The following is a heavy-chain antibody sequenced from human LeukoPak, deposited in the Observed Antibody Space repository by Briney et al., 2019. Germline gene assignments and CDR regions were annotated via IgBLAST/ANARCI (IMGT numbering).Heavy chain of an antibody. D-gene: IGHD3-22*01. J-gene: IGHJ4*02. V-gene: IGHV3-53*01. CDR3: ARARYYDSSEAGDY. CDR1: GLTVSSNY. CDR2: IYSGGNT. Sequence: GGSLRLSCAASGLTVSSNYMSWVRQAPGKGLEWVSVIYSGGNTYYADAVKGRFTISRDNSKNTVYLQMNSLRVEDTAVYYCARARYYDSSEAGDYWGQGTLVTVSS.